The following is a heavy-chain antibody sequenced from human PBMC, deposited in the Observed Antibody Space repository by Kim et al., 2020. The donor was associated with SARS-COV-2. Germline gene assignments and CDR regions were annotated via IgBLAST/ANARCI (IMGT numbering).Heavy chain of an antibody. CDR3: AKMKTIVYFDH. V-gene: IGHV3-30*18. J-gene: IGHJ4*02. Sequence: GGSLRLSCAASGFIFNTYGMHWVRQAPGKGLEWVAVISFDGSNQHYADSVKGRFSISRDNSQNTVYLQMNSLRPEDTAIYYCAKMKTIVYFDHWGQGTLVTVS. D-gene: IGHD3-10*01. CDR1: GFIFNTYG. CDR2: ISFDGSNQ.